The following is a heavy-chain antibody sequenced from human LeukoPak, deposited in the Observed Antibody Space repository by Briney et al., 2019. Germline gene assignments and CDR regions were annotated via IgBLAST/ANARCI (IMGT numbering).Heavy chain of an antibody. D-gene: IGHD3-10*01. J-gene: IGHJ4*02. V-gene: IGHV3-15*01. CDR2: IKSKTDGGTT. CDR3: TPPTYYYGSGSPSSSY. Sequence: GGSLRLSCAASGFTFSNAWMSWVRQAPGKGLEWVGRIKSKTDGGTTDYAAPVKGRFTISRDDSKNTLYLQMNSLKTEDTAVYYCTPPTYYYGSGSPSSSYWGQGTLVTVSS. CDR1: GFTFSNAW.